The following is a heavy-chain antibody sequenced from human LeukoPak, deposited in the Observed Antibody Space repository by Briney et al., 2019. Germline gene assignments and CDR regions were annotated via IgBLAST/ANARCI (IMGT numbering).Heavy chain of an antibody. D-gene: IGHD6-6*01. J-gene: IGHJ4*02. CDR3: AKGSSSSRPYYFHY. V-gene: IGHV3-23*01. Sequence: GGSLRLSCAASGFTFGRYAMSWVRQTPGKGLEWVSAITDGGGDTYHADSVKGRFTISRDNSKNTLYLQMNSLRVEDTAMYYCAKGSSSSRPYYFHYWGQGALVAVSS. CDR2: ITDGGGDT. CDR1: GFTFGRYA.